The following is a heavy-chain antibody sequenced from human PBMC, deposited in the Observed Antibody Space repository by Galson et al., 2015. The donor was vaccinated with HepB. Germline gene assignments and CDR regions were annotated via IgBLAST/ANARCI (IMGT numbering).Heavy chain of an antibody. CDR1: GFTFSSYS. CDR2: ISSSSSTI. Sequence: SLRLSCAASGFTFSSYSMNWVRQAPGKGLEWVSYISSSSSTIYYADSVKGRFTISRDNAKNSLYLQMNSLRAEDTAVYYCARGVKFLTAAAVGDAFDIWGQGTMVTVSS. D-gene: IGHD6-13*01. J-gene: IGHJ3*02. V-gene: IGHV3-48*04. CDR3: ARGVKFLTAAAVGDAFDI.